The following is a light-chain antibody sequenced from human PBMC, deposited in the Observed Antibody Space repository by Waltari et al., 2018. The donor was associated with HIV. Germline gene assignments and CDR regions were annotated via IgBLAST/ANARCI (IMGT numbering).Light chain of an antibody. CDR2: YDS. J-gene: IGLJ2*01. CDR1: NIGSKS. CDR3: QVWDSSSDHVV. V-gene: IGLV3-21*04. Sequence: SYVLTQPPSVSVAPGKTARITCGGNNIGSKSVHWYQQKPGQAPVLVIYYDSDRHSGTPGRCSGSNSGNTATLTSSRVEAGDEADYYCQVWDSSSDHVVFGGGTKLTVL.